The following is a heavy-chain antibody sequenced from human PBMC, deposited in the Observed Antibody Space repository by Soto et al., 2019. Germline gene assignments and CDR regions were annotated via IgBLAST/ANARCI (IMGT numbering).Heavy chain of an antibody. J-gene: IGHJ4*02. D-gene: IGHD1-26*01. CDR3: ARDRSWDPFY. CDR1: GYTFTSYG. Sequence: QVQLVQSGAEVKKPGASVKVSCKASGYTFTSYGISWVRQAPGQGREWMGWISDYNGNTNYAQTLKGRVTMTTDTSTRTAYLELGSLSSDDSVEYYYARDRSWDPFYWGQGTLVTVSS. V-gene: IGHV1-18*01. CDR2: ISDYNGNT.